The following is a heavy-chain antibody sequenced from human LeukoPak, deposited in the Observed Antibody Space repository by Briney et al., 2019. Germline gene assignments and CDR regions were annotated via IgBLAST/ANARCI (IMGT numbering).Heavy chain of an antibody. CDR1: GTSFNDYY. J-gene: IGHJ5*02. Sequence: PSETLSLTCAVYGTSFNDYYWSWIRHSPTKGLEWIGEVNPSGSAKYNPSLKSRVTISADKSKNQFFLRLSPVAAADSGAYYCARERASNNHDNWFDPWGQGTQVTVSS. CDR2: VNPSGSA. CDR3: ARERASNNHDNWFDP. V-gene: IGHV4-34*01.